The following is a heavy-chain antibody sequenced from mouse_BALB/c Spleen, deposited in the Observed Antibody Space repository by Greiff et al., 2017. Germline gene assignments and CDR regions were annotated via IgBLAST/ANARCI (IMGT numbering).Heavy chain of an antibody. CDR3: AIYYYGSSYAMDY. CDR2: ISYDGSN. J-gene: IGHJ4*01. CDR1: GYSITSGYY. V-gene: IGHV3-6*02. Sequence: DVQLQESGPGLVKPSQSLSLTCSVTGYSITSGYYWNWIRQFPGNKLEWMGYISYDGSNNYNPSLKNRISITRDTSKNQFFLKLNSVTTEDTATYYCAIYYYGSSYAMDYWGQGTSVTVSS. D-gene: IGHD1-1*01.